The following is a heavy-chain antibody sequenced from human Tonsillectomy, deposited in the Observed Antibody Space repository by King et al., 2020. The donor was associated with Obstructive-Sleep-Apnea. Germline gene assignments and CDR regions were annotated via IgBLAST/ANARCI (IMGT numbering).Heavy chain of an antibody. Sequence: VQLVESGGGLVKPGGSLRLSCAASGFTFSSYSMNWVRQAPGKGLEWVSSISSSSSYIYYADSVKGRFTISRDNAKNSLYLQMNSLRAEDTAVYYCARDEYDYYDSSGYYYAGGRSDYWGQGTLVTVSS. V-gene: IGHV3-21*01. CDR2: ISSSSSYI. D-gene: IGHD3-22*01. J-gene: IGHJ4*02. CDR1: GFTFSSYS. CDR3: ARDEYDYYDSSGYYYAGGRSDY.